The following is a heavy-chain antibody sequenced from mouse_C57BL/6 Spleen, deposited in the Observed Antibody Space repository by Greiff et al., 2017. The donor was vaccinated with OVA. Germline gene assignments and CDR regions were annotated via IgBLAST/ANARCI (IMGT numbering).Heavy chain of an antibody. CDR2: INPNNGGT. CDR1: GYTFTDYY. J-gene: IGHJ4*01. V-gene: IGHV1-26*01. Sequence: VQLQQSGPELVKPGASVKISCKASGYTFTDYYMNWVKQSHGKSLEWIGDINPNNGGTSYNQKFKGKATLTVDKSSSTAYMELRRLTSEDSAVYYCARLSLLRRAYAMDYWGQGTSVTVSS. CDR3: ARLSLLRRAYAMDY. D-gene: IGHD1-2*01.